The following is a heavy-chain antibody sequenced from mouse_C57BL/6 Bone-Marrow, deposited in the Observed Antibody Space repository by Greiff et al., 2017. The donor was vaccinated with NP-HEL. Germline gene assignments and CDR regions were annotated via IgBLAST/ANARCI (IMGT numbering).Heavy chain of an antibody. J-gene: IGHJ2*01. Sequence: LQESGAELVRPGASVTLSCKASGYTFTDYEMHWVKQTPVHGLEWIGAIDPETGGTAYNQKFKGKAILTADKSSSTAYMELRSLTSEDSAVYYCTKTPVVALDYWGQGTTLTVSS. D-gene: IGHD1-1*01. CDR2: IDPETGGT. CDR1: GYTFTDYE. V-gene: IGHV1-15*01. CDR3: TKTPVVALDY.